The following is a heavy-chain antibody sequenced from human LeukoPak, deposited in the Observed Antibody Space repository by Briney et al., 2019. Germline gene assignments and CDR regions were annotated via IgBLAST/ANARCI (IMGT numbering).Heavy chain of an antibody. CDR2: INSDGSDK. CDR3: ARLYGSGSYYNFDY. D-gene: IGHD3-10*01. V-gene: IGHV3-7*01. Sequence: GGSLTLSCAGSGFIFAMYEMYWVGQAPGKGLEGVAHINSDGSDKYYLDSVKGRFTISRNNAKNSLYLQMNSLRAEDTAVYYCARLYGSGSYYNFDYWGQGTLVTVSS. CDR1: GFIFAMYE. J-gene: IGHJ4*02.